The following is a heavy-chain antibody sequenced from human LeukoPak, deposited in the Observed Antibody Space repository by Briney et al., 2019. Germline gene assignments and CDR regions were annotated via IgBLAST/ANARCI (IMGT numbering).Heavy chain of an antibody. D-gene: IGHD3-3*01. CDR3: AKAFWSGYYFDY. CDR2: ISGSGGTT. V-gene: IGHV3-23*01. CDR1: GFTFSSYA. Sequence: GGSLRLSCAASGFTFSSYAMNWVRQAPGKGLELVASISGSGGTTNYADSVKGRFTISRDNSKNTLYLQMNSLRAEDTAIYYCAKAFWSGYYFDYWGQGTLVTVSS. J-gene: IGHJ4*02.